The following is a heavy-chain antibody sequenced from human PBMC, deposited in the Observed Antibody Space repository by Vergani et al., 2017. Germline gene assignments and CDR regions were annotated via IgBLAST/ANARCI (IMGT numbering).Heavy chain of an antibody. CDR3: AKTKGDYYYYMDV. Sequence: EVQLVESGGGLVQPGRSLRLSCAASGFTFDDYAMHWVRQAPGKGLEWVSGISWNSGSICYADSVKGRFTISRDNAKNSLYLQMNSLRAEDTALYYCAKTKGDYYYYMDVWGKGTTVTVSS. V-gene: IGHV3-9*01. J-gene: IGHJ6*03. CDR1: GFTFDDYA. CDR2: ISWNSGSI.